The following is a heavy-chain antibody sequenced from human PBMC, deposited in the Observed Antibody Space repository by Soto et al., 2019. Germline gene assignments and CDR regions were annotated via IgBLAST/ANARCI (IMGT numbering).Heavy chain of an antibody. CDR3: ASRITIFGVVIIPQFV. J-gene: IGHJ6*04. V-gene: IGHV3-23*01. Sequence: GGSLRLSCAASGFTFSSNAMTWVRQAPGKGLEWVSGISGNGGSTYYADSVKGRFTISRDNAKNSLYLQMNSLRAEDTAVYYCASRITIFGVVIIPQFVWGKGTTVTVSS. CDR2: ISGNGGST. CDR1: GFTFSSNA. D-gene: IGHD3-3*01.